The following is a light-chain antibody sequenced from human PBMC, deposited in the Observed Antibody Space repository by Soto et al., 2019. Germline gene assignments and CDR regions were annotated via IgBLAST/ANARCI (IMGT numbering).Light chain of an antibody. CDR1: SSDVGGYNY. CDR3: SSYAGSNNLVV. J-gene: IGLJ2*01. CDR2: EVS. V-gene: IGLV2-8*01. Sequence: QSALTQPPSASGSPGQSVTISCTGTSSDVGGYNYVSWYQQHPGKAPKLMIYEVSKRPSGVPDRFSGSKSGNTASLTVSGLQXXXXXDYYCSSYAGSNNLVVFGGGTKLTV.